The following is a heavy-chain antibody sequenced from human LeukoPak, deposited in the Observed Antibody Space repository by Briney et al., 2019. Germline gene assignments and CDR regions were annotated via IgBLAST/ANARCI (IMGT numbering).Heavy chain of an antibody. Sequence: SQTLSLTCTVSGGSISSGSYYWSWIRQPAGKGLEWIGLIYSSGNTNHNPSLKSRVTISVDTSKNQFSLKLGSVTAADTAVYYCARGVVVKGPLDYWGQGTLVTVSS. CDR1: GGSISSGSYY. D-gene: IGHD3-22*01. J-gene: IGHJ4*02. CDR2: IYSSGNT. CDR3: ARGVVVKGPLDY. V-gene: IGHV4-61*02.